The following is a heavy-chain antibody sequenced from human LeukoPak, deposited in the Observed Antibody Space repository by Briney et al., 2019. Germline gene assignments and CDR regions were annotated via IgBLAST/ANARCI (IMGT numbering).Heavy chain of an antibody. Sequence: SETLSLTCAVYGGSFSAYYWNWIRQPPGKGLEWIGEINKSGDTKYSPSLESRLTISVDTSKNQFSLKLISVTAADTAVYYCARGSASGSHFAWFDSWGQGALVTVSS. CDR3: ARGSASGSHFAWFDS. D-gene: IGHD3-10*01. CDR2: INKSGDT. J-gene: IGHJ5*01. CDR1: GGSFSAYY. V-gene: IGHV4-34*01.